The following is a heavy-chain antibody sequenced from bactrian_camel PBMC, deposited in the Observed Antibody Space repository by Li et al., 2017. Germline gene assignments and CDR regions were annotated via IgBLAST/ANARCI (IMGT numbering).Heavy chain of an antibody. CDR3: AARNCIPCYTGCDPIVDRYTY. CDR1: PFKYTSYC. V-gene: IGHV3S6*01. J-gene: IGHJ4*01. CDR2: WDSDDSKT. Sequence: HVQLVESGGGSVQAGGSLRLTCTGPPFKYTSYCWGWFRQPPGKDREEIAIWDSDDSKTYADSVKGRFTISKDNAKKTLYLQMNSLTPVDTAMYYCAARNCIPCYTGCDPIVDRYTYWGQGTQVTVSS. D-gene: IGHD2*01.